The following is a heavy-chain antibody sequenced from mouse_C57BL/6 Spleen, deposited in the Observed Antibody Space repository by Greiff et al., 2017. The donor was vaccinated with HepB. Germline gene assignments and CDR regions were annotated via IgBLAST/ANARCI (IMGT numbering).Heavy chain of an antibody. V-gene: IGHV1-59*01. CDR3: ARGITPDY. CDR1: GYTFTSYW. D-gene: IGHD1-1*01. J-gene: IGHJ2*01. CDR2: IDPSDSYT. Sequence: VQLQQPGAELVRPGTSVKLSCKASGYTFTSYWMHWVKQRPGQGLEWIGVIDPSDSYTNYNQKFKGKATLTVDTSSSTAYMQLSSLTSEDSAVYYCARGITPDYWGQGTTLTVSS.